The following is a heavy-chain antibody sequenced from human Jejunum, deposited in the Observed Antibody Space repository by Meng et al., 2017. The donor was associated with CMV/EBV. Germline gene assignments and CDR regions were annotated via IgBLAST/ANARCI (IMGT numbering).Heavy chain of an antibody. J-gene: IGHJ5*02. V-gene: IGHV1-8*01. Sequence: YNFTSYDINWVRQATGQGLEWMGWMNPNSGNTGYAQKFQGRVTMTRNTSISTAYMELSSLRSEDTAVYYCARGRRIAARSYWFDPWGQGTRVTVSS. D-gene: IGHD6-6*01. CDR3: ARGRRIAARSYWFDP. CDR2: MNPNSGNT. CDR1: YNFTSYD.